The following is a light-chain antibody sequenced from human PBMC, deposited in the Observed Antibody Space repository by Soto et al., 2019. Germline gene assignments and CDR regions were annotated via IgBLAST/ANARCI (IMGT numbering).Light chain of an antibody. Sequence: EIVMTQSPVTLSVSPGERATLSCRASQSVTNSYLAWYQQKPGQAPRLLIFGASNRATGIPARFSGSGSGTDFTLTISSLEPEDFAVYYCQQRNNWQAFGQGTRLEIK. V-gene: IGKV3D-20*02. CDR1: QSVTNSY. CDR3: QQRNNWQA. J-gene: IGKJ5*01. CDR2: GAS.